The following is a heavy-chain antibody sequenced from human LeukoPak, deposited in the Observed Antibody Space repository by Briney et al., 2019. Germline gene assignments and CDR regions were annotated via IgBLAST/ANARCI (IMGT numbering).Heavy chain of an antibody. V-gene: IGHV3-21*01. Sequence: GGSLRLSCAASGFTFSSNSMNWVRQAPGKGLEWVSSISSSSSYIYYADSVKGRFTISRDNAKNSLYLQMNSLRAEDTAVYYCARGPYCSGGSCYPIHDAFDIWGQGTMVTVSS. CDR3: ARGPYCSGGSCYPIHDAFDI. D-gene: IGHD2-15*01. J-gene: IGHJ3*02. CDR1: GFTFSSNS. CDR2: ISSSSSYI.